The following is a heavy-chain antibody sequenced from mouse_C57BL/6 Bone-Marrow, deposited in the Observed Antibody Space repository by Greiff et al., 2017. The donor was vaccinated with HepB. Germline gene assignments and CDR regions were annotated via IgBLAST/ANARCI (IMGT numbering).Heavy chain of an antibody. J-gene: IGHJ3*01. CDR3: ARSDYYGSVGFAY. CDR1: GYTFTSYG. V-gene: IGHV1-81*01. CDR2: IYPRSGNT. Sequence: VQRVESGAELARPGASVKLSCKASGYTFTSYGISWVKQRTGQGLEWIGEIYPRSGNTYYNEKFKGKATLTADKSSSTAYMELRSLTSEDSAVYFCARSDYYGSVGFAYWGQGTLVTVSA. D-gene: IGHD1-1*01.